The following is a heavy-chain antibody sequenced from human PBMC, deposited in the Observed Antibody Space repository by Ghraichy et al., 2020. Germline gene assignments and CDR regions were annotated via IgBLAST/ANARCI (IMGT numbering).Heavy chain of an antibody. J-gene: IGHJ4*02. CDR2: TYYRSKWHN. CDR3: ARGVTARFDY. CDR1: GDSVSSNSAV. Sequence: SETLSLTCAISGDSVSSNSAVWSWIRQSPSRGLEWLGGTYYRSKWHNDYAVSVKSRITINPDTSKNQFSLHLSSVTPEDTAVYYCARGVTARFDYWGRGTLVTVSS. D-gene: IGHD2-8*01. V-gene: IGHV6-1*01.